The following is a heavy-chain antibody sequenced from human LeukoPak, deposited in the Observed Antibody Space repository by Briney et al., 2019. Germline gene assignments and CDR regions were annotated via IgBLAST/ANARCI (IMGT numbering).Heavy chain of an antibody. CDR1: GGSISSSSYY. CDR3: ARHPDFPNWFDP. V-gene: IGHV4-39*01. CDR2: IYYSGST. J-gene: IGHJ5*02. D-gene: IGHD2/OR15-2a*01. Sequence: PSETLSLTCTVSGGSISSSSYYWGWIRQPPGKGLEWFGSIYYSGSTYYNPSLKSRVTISVDTSKNQFSLKLSSVTAADTAVYYCARHPDFPNWFDPWGQGTLVTVSS.